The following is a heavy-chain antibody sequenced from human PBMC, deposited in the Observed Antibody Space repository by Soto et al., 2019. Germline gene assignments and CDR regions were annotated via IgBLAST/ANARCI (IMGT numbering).Heavy chain of an antibody. J-gene: IGHJ5*02. V-gene: IGHV3-30*03. D-gene: IGHD2-15*01. CDR1: GFTFNIYG. CDR3: ARDPRERDIAVVVRSTANWFDP. CDR2: ISHDGSTK. Sequence: QVQLVESGGGVVQPGRSLRLSCAASGFTFNIYGMHWVRQAPDKGLEWVAVISHDGSTKHYADSVMGRFDISRDNSKNTLDLQMNSLRPEDTAVYYCARDPRERDIAVVVRSTANWFDPWGQGTLVTVSS.